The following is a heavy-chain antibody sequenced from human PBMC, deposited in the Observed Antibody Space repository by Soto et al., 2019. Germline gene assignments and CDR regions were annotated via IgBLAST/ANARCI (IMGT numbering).Heavy chain of an antibody. Sequence: GGSLRLSCAASGFTFNTYSMNWVRQAPGKGLEWVSSISRTSDFIYYADSVKGRFTASRDNAKNSLFLQMNSLRAEDTSVYYCARDYDTLTGYAFDIWGQGTMVTVSS. CDR2: ISRTSDFI. CDR1: GFTFNTYS. J-gene: IGHJ3*02. CDR3: ARDYDTLTGYAFDI. D-gene: IGHD3-9*01. V-gene: IGHV3-21*01.